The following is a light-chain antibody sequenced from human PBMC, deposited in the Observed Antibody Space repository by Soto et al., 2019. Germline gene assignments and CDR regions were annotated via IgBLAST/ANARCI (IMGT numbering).Light chain of an antibody. CDR2: DAR. J-gene: IGLJ2*01. V-gene: IGLV2-14*01. CDR3: SSYTSSSTLV. Sequence: QSALTQPASVSGSPGQSITISCTGTSSDVGGYKDVSWYQQHPGKAPKLMIYDARNRPSGVSNRFSASKSGNTDSLTISWLQAEDGADYYCSSYTSSSTLVFGGGTKLTVL. CDR1: SSDVGGYKD.